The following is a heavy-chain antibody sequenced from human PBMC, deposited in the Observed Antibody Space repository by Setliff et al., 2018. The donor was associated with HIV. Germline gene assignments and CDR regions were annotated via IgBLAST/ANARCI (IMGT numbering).Heavy chain of an antibody. CDR1: GGSLSDYY. CDR2: INHSGST. V-gene: IGHV4-34*01. J-gene: IGHJ5*02. D-gene: IGHD1-26*01. CDR3: ARGSLGVGRRRPFDP. Sequence: KASETLSLTCAVYGGSLSDYYWTWIRQPPGKGLEWIGEINHSGSTNYKESLKSRVTMSVDTSNNHFSLNLNSVTAADTAVYYCARGSLGVGRRRPFDPWGQGTLVTVS.